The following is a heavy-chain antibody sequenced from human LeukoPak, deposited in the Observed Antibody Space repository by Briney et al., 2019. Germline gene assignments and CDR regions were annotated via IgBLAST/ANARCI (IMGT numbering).Heavy chain of an antibody. CDR2: ISWNSGSI. D-gene: IGHD3-16*01. CDR3: AKGGLDDAFDI. V-gene: IGHV3-9*03. Sequence: PGRSLRLPCAASGFTFDDYAMHWVRQAPGKGLEWASGISWNSGSIGYADSVKGRFTISRDNAKNSPYLQMNSLRAEDMALYYCAKGGLDDAFDIWGQGTMVTVSS. J-gene: IGHJ3*02. CDR1: GFTFDDYA.